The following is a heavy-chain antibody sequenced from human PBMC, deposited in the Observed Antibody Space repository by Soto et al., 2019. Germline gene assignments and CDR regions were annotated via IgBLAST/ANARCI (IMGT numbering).Heavy chain of an antibody. D-gene: IGHD1-26*01. CDR1: GFAFGGFS. J-gene: IGHJ1*01. CDR3: ARGGIPSTVPEL. Sequence: GGSLRLSCAASGFAFGGFSMIWVRQAPGKGLEWVSYISSGSRVIFYADSVKDRFTISRDDGKKSLYLQMNSLTAEDTGFYFCARGGIPSTVPELWGQGTLVTVSS. CDR2: ISSGSRVI. V-gene: IGHV3-48*01.